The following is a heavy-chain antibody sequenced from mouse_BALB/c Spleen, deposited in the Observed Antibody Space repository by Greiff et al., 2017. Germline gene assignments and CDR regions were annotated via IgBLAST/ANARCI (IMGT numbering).Heavy chain of an antibody. CDR2: INPGSGGT. V-gene: IGHV1-54*01. J-gene: IGHJ2*01. Sequence: VQLQQSGAELVRPGTSVKVSCKASGYAFTNYLIEWVKQRPGQGLEWIGVINPGSGGTNYNEKFKGKATLTADKSSSTAYMQLSSLTSDDSAVYFCARGGTPYYFDYWGQGTTLTVSS. CDR3: ARGGTPYYFDY. CDR1: GYAFTNYL.